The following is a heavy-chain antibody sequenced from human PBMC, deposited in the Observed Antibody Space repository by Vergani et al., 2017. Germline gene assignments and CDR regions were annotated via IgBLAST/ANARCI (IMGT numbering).Heavy chain of an antibody. CDR1: GGSFSGYY. J-gene: IGHJ4*02. CDR3: ARGGEQQLVY. Sequence: QVQLQQWGAGLLKPSETLSLTCAVYGGSFSGYYWSWIRQPPGKGLEWIGEINHSGSTNYNPSLKCRVTISVDTSKNQFSLKLSSVTAADTAVYYCARGGEQQLVYWGQGTLVTVSS. V-gene: IGHV4-34*01. CDR2: INHSGST. D-gene: IGHD6-13*01.